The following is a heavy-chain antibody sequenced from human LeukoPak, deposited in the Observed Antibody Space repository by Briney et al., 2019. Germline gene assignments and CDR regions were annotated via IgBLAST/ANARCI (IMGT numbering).Heavy chain of an antibody. D-gene: IGHD6-19*01. Sequence: PGGSLRLSCAASGFTFSSYAMSWVRQAPGKGLEWVSGISGSGGRTYYADSVKGRFTISRDNSKNTLYLQMNSLRAEDTAVYYCAKLWSLSSGFYWFDPWAREPWSPSPQ. J-gene: IGHJ5*02. CDR1: GFTFSSYA. V-gene: IGHV3-23*01. CDR3: AKLWSLSSGFYWFDP. CDR2: ISGSGGRT.